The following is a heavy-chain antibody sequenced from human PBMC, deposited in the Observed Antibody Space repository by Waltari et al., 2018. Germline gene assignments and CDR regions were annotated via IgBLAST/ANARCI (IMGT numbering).Heavy chain of an antibody. Sequence: QVQLVQSGAEVKKPGSSVKVSCKASGGTFSSYAISWVRQAPGQGLEWMGGIIPIFGTANYAQKFQGRVTITADESMSTAYMELSSLRSEDTAVYYCARVRVTIFGVVTLGYYGMDVWGQGTTVTVSS. CDR1: GGTFSSYA. CDR2: IIPIFGTA. V-gene: IGHV1-69*01. J-gene: IGHJ6*02. D-gene: IGHD3-3*01. CDR3: ARVRVTIFGVVTLGYYGMDV.